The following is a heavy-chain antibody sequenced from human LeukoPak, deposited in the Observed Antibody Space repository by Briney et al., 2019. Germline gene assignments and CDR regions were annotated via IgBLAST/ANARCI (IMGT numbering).Heavy chain of an antibody. CDR3: ARDGDYDRSYRSGFDY. CDR1: GFTFSSYT. V-gene: IGHV3-48*04. Sequence: GGSLRLSCAVSGFTFSSYTMNWVRQAPGKGLEWVSYISSSGSTIYYADSVKGRFTISRDNAKNSLYLQMNSLRAEDTAVYYCARDGDYDRSYRSGFDYWGQGTLVTVSS. D-gene: IGHD3-10*02. CDR2: ISSSGSTI. J-gene: IGHJ4*02.